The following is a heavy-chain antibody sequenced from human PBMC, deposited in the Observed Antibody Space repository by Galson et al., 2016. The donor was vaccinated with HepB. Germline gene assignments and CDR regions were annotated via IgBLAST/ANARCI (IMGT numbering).Heavy chain of an antibody. CDR1: EFTFSTYS. V-gene: IGHV3-48*02. CDR2: IGARSSTI. Sequence: SLRLSCAASEFTFSTYSMNWVRQAPGKGLEWLSYIGARSSTINYADSVKGRFTISRDNAKNSLYLEMHSLRDEDTAVYYCARDHYYDSSGYSVYYGLDVWGQGTTVTVSS. J-gene: IGHJ6*02. D-gene: IGHD3-22*01. CDR3: ARDHYYDSSGYSVYYGLDV.